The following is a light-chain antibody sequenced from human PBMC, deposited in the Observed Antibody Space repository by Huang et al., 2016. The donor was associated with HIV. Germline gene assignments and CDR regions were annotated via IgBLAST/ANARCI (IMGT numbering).Light chain of an antibody. CDR1: QSISAGY. V-gene: IGKV3-20*01. J-gene: IGKJ2*01. CDR2: GAS. CDR3: QQYGSSPPYT. Sequence: EIVLTQSPGTLSLSPGERATLSCGASQSISAGYLAWYQQKPGQAPRPLIYGASTRATGIPDRFSGSGSGTDFTLTISRLEPEDFAVYYCQQYGSSPPYTFGQGTKLEI.